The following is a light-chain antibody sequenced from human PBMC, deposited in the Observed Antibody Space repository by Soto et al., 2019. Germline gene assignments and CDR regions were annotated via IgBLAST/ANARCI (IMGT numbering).Light chain of an antibody. Sequence: IVLTQSPDTLSLSPGERATLSCRASQIVNNNFLAWYQHKPGQAPTLLIYGASNRPGGIPDKFSGSGSGTDFTFTINRLEPEDFAVYYCQQYGRSPYTFAQGTKLEI. CDR2: GAS. CDR3: QQYGRSPYT. J-gene: IGKJ2*01. CDR1: QIVNNNF. V-gene: IGKV3-20*01.